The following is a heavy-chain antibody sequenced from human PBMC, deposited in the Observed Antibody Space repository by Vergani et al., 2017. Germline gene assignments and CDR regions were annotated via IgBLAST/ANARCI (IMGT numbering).Heavy chain of an antibody. V-gene: IGHV4-59*02. CDR1: GVSVTDYN. D-gene: IGHD6-13*01. J-gene: IGHJ5*02. CDR3: AGDTHSWQRADR. CDR2: LSTTGGA. Sequence: QAQLQESGPGLVKPSETLSLTCHVFGVSVTDYNCNWIRQAPGKGLEWIGSLSTTGGATHASHNPSLKSRVSISVDTSKSQFFLRLTSVTAADSAIYYWAGDTHSWQRADRWGQGLLVSVSS.